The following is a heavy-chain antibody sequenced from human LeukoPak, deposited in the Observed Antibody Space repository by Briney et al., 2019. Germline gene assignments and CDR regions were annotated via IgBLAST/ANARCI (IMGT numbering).Heavy chain of an antibody. D-gene: IGHD3-3*01. J-gene: IGHJ6*02. V-gene: IGHV3-9*01. CDR2: ISWNSGSI. Sequence: PGGSLRLSCAASGFTFDDYAIHWVRQAPGKGLEWVSGISWNSGSIGYADSVKGRFTISRDNAKNSLYLQMNSLRAEDTALYYCAKGFLVSSYGMDVWGQGTTVTVSS. CDR1: GFTFDDYA. CDR3: AKGFLVSSYGMDV.